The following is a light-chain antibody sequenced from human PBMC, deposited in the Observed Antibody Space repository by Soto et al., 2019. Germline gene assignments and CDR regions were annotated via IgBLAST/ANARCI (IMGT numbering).Light chain of an antibody. Sequence: AVVTQPPSVSAAPGQKVTISCSGSSSNIGNNYVSWYQQLPGTAPKLLIYDNNKRPSGIPDRFSGSKSGTSATLGITGLQTGDEADYYCGTWDSSLSALVFGGGTKLTVL. CDR3: GTWDSSLSALV. CDR2: DNN. V-gene: IGLV1-51*01. CDR1: SSNIGNNY. J-gene: IGLJ2*01.